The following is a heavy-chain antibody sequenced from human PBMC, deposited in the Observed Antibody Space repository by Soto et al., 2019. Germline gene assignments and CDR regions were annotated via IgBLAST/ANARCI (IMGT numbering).Heavy chain of an antibody. V-gene: IGHV4-31*03. CDR2: IHYSGST. Sequence: SETLSLTCTVSGGCISNGGYYWNWVRQHPGKGLEWIGYIHYSGSTWYNPSLESRVTISVDTSKDQFSLKLRSVTAADTAVYYCARVRGSGSYAAYYFDSWGQGTLVTVSS. CDR3: ARVRGSGSYAAYYFDS. CDR1: GGCISNGGYY. D-gene: IGHD3-10*01. J-gene: IGHJ4*01.